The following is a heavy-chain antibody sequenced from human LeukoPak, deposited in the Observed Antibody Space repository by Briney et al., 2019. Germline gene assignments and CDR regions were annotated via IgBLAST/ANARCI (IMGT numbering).Heavy chain of an antibody. CDR3: ARDQGFGSSWYEASFDP. J-gene: IGHJ5*02. Sequence: GGSLRPSVAPPGFPFITYSMNWAGKAPGKGLDGVSYISSSGTIYYADSVKGRFTISRDNAKNSLYLQMNSLRAEDTAVYYCARDQGFGSSWYEASFDPWGQGTLVTVSS. V-gene: IGHV3-48*04. CDR2: ISSSGTI. D-gene: IGHD6-13*01. CDR1: GFPFITYS.